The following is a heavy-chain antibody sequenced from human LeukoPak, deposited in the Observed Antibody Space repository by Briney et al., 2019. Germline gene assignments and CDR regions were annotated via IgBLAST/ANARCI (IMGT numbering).Heavy chain of an antibody. V-gene: IGHV4-30-2*01. CDR2: IYHSGST. D-gene: IGHD6-13*01. J-gene: IGHJ1*01. CDR1: GGSISSGGYY. Sequence: SRTLSLTCTVSGGSISSGGYYWSWIRQPPGKGLEWIGYIYHSGSTYYNPSLKSRVTISVGRSKNQFSLKLSSVTAADTAVYYCASRIAAAGKALQHWGQGTLVTVSS. CDR3: ASRIAAAGKALQH.